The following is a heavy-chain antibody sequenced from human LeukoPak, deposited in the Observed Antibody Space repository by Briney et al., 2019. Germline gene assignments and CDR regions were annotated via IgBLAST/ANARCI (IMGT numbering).Heavy chain of an antibody. CDR1: GYEFSSYG. CDR3: AKDSPRDDYVRGSYRYSRRGLDI. CDR2: ISAYNGKT. V-gene: IGHV1-18*01. J-gene: IGHJ3*02. Sequence: GASVNVSCKASGYEFSSYGISWVRQAPGRGLEWMGWISAYNGKTKYAEKFQGRLTMTTETSTSTAYMELRSLTSADTAVYYCAKDSPRDDYVRGSYRYSRRGLDIWGQGTLVTASS. D-gene: IGHD3-16*02.